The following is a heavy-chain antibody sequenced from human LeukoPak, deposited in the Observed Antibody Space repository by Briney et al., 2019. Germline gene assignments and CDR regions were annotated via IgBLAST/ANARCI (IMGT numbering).Heavy chain of an antibody. V-gene: IGHV3-30*02. J-gene: IGHJ4*02. CDR1: GFSFSSYG. CDR2: IRNDGSNT. D-gene: IGHD3-22*01. Sequence: PGGSLRLSCAASGFSFSSYGMHWLRQAPGKGLEWVAFIRNDGSNTYYADSVKGRFTISRDNSKNTLYLQMNSLRAEDTAVYYCAKEIVEADYYDSSGPVDYWGQGTLVTVSS. CDR3: AKEIVEADYYDSSGPVDY.